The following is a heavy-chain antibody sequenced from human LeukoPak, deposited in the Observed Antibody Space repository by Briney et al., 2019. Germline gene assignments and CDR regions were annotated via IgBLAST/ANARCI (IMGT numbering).Heavy chain of an antibody. Sequence: SETLSLTCTVSGGSISSYYWSWIRQPAGKGLEWTGRIYTSGSTNYNPSLKSRVTMSVDTSKNQFSLKLSSVTAADTAVYYCARDNGSGSYYSYYYMDVWGKGTTVTISS. CDR2: IYTSGST. CDR1: GGSISSYY. CDR3: ARDNGSGSYYSYYYMDV. D-gene: IGHD3-10*01. V-gene: IGHV4-4*07. J-gene: IGHJ6*03.